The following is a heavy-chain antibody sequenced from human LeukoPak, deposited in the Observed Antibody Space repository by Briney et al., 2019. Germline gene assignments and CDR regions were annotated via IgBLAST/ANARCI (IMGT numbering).Heavy chain of an antibody. V-gene: IGHV1-69*13. Sequence: SVKVSCKASGGTFSSYAISWVRQAPGQGLEWMGGIIPIFGTANYAQKFQGRVTITADESTSTAYMELSSLRSEDTAVYYCARDLRGRDGYNYFDYWGQGTLVTVSS. CDR3: ARDLRGRDGYNYFDY. D-gene: IGHD5-24*01. CDR1: GGTFSSYA. J-gene: IGHJ4*02. CDR2: IIPIFGTA.